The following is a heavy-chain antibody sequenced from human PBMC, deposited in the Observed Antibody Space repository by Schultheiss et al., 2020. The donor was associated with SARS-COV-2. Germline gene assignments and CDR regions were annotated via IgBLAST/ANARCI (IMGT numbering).Heavy chain of an antibody. D-gene: IGHD5-12*01. CDR3: ARRRNLLATPMVFDS. Sequence: GSLRLSCAVYGGSFSGYYWAWIRQLPGKGPEWIGSVYYSGSTYSDPSLKSRVTISVYTSKNQFSLKLSSVTAADTAVYYCARRRNLLATPMVFDSWGQGLLVTVSS. V-gene: IGHV4-34*01. J-gene: IGHJ4*02. CDR1: GGSFSGYY. CDR2: VYYSGST.